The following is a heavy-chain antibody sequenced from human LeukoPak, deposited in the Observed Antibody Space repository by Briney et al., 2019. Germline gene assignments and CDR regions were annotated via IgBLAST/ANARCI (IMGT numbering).Heavy chain of an antibody. Sequence: PERSLRLSCAASGFTFSNYAMHWVRLAPGKGLEWVTIISDDGNNKYYADSVQGRFTISRDNSKNTLYLQMNSLRVEDTAVYYCAKGDGSFVMDYWGQGTLATVSS. J-gene: IGHJ4*02. CDR3: AKGDGSFVMDY. CDR2: ISDDGNNK. D-gene: IGHD3-16*02. CDR1: GFTFSNYA. V-gene: IGHV3-30-3*01.